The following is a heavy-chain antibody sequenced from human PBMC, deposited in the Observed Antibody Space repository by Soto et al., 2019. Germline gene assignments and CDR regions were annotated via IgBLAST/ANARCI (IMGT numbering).Heavy chain of an antibody. CDR1: GGSFSGYY. CDR2: INHSGST. Sequence: QVQLQQWGAGLLKPSETLSLTCAVSGGSFSGYYWSWIRQPPGKGLEWIGEINHSGSTNYNPSLKSRVTISVDTSKNQLSLKLSSVTAADTAVYYCAREGSGSSIRGWFDPWGQGTLVTVSS. CDR3: AREGSGSSIRGWFDP. J-gene: IGHJ5*02. V-gene: IGHV4-34*01. D-gene: IGHD3-10*01.